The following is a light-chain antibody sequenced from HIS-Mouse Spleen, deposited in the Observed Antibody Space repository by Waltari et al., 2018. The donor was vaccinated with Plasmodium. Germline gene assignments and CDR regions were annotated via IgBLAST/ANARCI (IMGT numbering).Light chain of an antibody. CDR3: CSYAGSSTYV. Sequence: QSALPQPASVSGSPVPSIPISCTGTSRHVGSYKLVSWYQHHPGKAPKLMIYEGSKRPSGVSNRFSGSKSGNTASLTISGLQAEDEADYYCCSYAGSSTYVFGTGTKVTVL. CDR1: SRHVGSYKL. CDR2: EGS. V-gene: IGLV2-23*01. J-gene: IGLJ1*01.